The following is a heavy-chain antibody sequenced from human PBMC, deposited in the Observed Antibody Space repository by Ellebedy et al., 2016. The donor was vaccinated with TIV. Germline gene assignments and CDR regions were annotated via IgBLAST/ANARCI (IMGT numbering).Heavy chain of an antibody. D-gene: IGHD3-10*01. J-gene: IGHJ4*02. Sequence: PGGSLRLSCAASGFTFSSNAMGWVRQAPGKGLEWVSGISAIGDRTFYADSVKGRFTISRDNSKNRLYLQMKGLRAEDTAVFYCAKDRGYDGGRAIFDSWGQGTLVTVSS. V-gene: IGHV3-23*01. CDR3: AKDRGYDGGRAIFDS. CDR2: ISAIGDRT. CDR1: GFTFSSNA.